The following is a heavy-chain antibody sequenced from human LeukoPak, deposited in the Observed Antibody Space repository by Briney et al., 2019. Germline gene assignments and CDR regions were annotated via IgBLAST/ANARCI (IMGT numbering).Heavy chain of an antibody. Sequence: ASVKVSCKASGYTFTSYGISWVRQAPGQGLEWMGLINISGGNTNYAQKFQGRVTMTRDMSTSTVYMELSSLRSEDTAIYYCARGPHIRTYDRDNWFDPWGQGTLVTVSS. CDR3: ARGPHIRTYDRDNWFDP. V-gene: IGHV1-46*01. CDR1: GYTFTSYG. D-gene: IGHD3-3*01. J-gene: IGHJ5*02. CDR2: INISGGNT.